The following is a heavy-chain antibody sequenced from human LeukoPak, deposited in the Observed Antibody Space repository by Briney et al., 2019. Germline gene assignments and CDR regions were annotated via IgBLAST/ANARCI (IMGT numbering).Heavy chain of an antibody. CDR1: GGSFSGYY. V-gene: IGHV4-34*01. CDR2: INHSGST. CDR3: ARAARGNSRVDY. Sequence: PSETLSLTCAVYGGSFSGYYWSWIRQPPGKGLEWIGEINHSGSTNYNPSLKSRVTISVDTSKNQFSLKLSSVTAADTAVYYCARAARGNSRVDYWGQGTLVTVSS. J-gene: IGHJ4*02. D-gene: IGHD4-23*01.